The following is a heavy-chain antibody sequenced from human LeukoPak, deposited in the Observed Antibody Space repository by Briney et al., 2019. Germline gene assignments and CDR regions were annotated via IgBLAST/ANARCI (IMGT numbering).Heavy chain of an antibody. V-gene: IGHV3-21*01. CDR2: ISSSSSYI. D-gene: IGHD2-21*02. Sequence: GGSVRLSCAASGFTFSSYNMNWLRQAPGQGLEWVSSISSSSSYIYYADSVKGRFTISRDNAKNSLYLQMNSLRAEDTAVYYCARVFCGGDCSDAFDIWGQGTMVTVSS. CDR3: ARVFCGGDCSDAFDI. CDR1: GFTFSSYN. J-gene: IGHJ3*02.